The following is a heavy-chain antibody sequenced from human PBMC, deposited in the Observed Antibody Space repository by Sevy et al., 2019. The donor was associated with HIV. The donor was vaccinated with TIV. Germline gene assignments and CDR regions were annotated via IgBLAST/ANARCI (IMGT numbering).Heavy chain of an antibody. CDR3: ATGSDYGSGSYDY. CDR2: ILYEGINK. V-gene: IGHV3-33*01. Sequence: GGSLRLSCAASGFSFDRYGMHWVRQAPGKGLEGVAVILYEGINKDYGDSVRGRFTISRDNSKNTLYLQMNSLRVDDTAVYYCATGSDYGSGSYDYWGPGTLVTVSS. D-gene: IGHD3-10*01. J-gene: IGHJ4*02. CDR1: GFSFDRYG.